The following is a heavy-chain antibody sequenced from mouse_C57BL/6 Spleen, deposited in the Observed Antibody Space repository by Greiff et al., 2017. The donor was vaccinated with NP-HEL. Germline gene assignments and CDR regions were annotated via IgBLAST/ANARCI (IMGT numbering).Heavy chain of an antibody. CDR3: AKGRTYAMDY. V-gene: IGHV14-2*01. Sequence: VQLQQSGAELVKPGASVKLSCTASGFTITDYYMHWVKQRPEQGLEWIGWIDPEDGETKYAPKFQGKATITADTASNTAYLQLSSLTSEDTADYYGAKGRTYAMDYWGQGTSVTVSS. J-gene: IGHJ4*01. CDR1: GFTITDYY. CDR2: IDPEDGET.